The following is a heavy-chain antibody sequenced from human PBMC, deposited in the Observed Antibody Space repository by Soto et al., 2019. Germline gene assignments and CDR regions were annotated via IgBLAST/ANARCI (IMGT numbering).Heavy chain of an antibody. D-gene: IGHD2-15*01. V-gene: IGHV4-39*02. CDR1: GASIKSRNYF. Sequence: TLSLTCTVSGASIKSRNYFWGWIRQPPGKGLEFVGSIHSSGGTYYNPSLKSRVTVSVDLSNSHFSLSLKSLTATDTAVYYCGRLAEAATGHTDFDFWGQGTLVTVSS. J-gene: IGHJ4*02. CDR2: IHSSGGT. CDR3: GRLAEAATGHTDFDF.